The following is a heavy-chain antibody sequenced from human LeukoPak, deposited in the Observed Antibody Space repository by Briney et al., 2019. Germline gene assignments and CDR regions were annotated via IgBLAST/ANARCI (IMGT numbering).Heavy chain of an antibody. CDR1: NDSITSGAYY. CDR2: IYYSGST. V-gene: IGHV4-31*03. J-gene: IGHJ5*02. D-gene: IGHD6-13*01. Sequence: SETLSLTCTVSNDSITSGAYYWTWIRQHPGKGLGWIGYIYYSGSTYYNPSLKSRISMSVDTSKNQFSLKLNSVTAADTAVYYCARDLAAAGSFDPWGQGTLVTVSS. CDR3: ARDLAAAGSFDP.